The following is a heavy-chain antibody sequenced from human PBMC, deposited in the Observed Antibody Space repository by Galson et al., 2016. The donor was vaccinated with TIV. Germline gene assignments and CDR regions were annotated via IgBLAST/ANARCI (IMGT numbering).Heavy chain of an antibody. CDR2: INHNSGGT. D-gene: IGHD2-21*01. Sequence: SVKVSCKASGYRFVDYYMNWVRQDPGRGLEWMGWINHNSGGTVYAQNFQGRVTMTRDTSVSTAYMELCRLMSDDTAVNYCAREADCDLVRCHNGFDPWGQGTLVTVSS. CDR3: AREADCDLVRCHNGFDP. J-gene: IGHJ5*02. CDR1: GYRFVDYY. V-gene: IGHV1-2*02.